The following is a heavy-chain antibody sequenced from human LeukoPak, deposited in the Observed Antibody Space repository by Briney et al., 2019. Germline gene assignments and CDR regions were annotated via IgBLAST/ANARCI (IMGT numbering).Heavy chain of an antibody. CDR3: ARGAYCGDDCYSSDFDI. Sequence: SETLSLTRTASGGSISSSYWSWIRQPPGKGLEWIGYIYDSGSTDYNPSLKSRVTISVDTSMNQLSLKLISLTAADTAVYYCARGAYCGDDCYSSDFDIWGQGTMVTVSS. CDR2: IYDSGST. J-gene: IGHJ3*02. CDR1: GGSISSSY. V-gene: IGHV4-59*01. D-gene: IGHD2-21*02.